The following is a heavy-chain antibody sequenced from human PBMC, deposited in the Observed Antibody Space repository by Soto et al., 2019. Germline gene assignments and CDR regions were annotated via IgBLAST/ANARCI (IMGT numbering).Heavy chain of an antibody. CDR2: ISAYNGNT. Sequence: QVQLMQSGAEVKKPGASVKVSCKASGYTFTNYGISWVRQAPGQGLEWMGWISAYNGNTNYAQRLQDRVTMTTDTSTNTAYMELRSLRSDDTAMYYCARDGYPAYNWLDPWGQGTLVTVSS. V-gene: IGHV1-18*01. J-gene: IGHJ5*02. CDR3: ARDGYPAYNWLDP. CDR1: GYTFTNYG. D-gene: IGHD5-12*01.